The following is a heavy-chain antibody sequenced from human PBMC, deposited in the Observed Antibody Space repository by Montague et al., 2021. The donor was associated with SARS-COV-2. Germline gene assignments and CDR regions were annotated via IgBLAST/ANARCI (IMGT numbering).Heavy chain of an antibody. J-gene: IGHJ4*02. V-gene: IGHV4-34*01. CDR2: INQSGRT. CDR1: GGSFSGYY. Sequence: SETLSLTCAVYGGSFSGYYWSWIRQPPEKGLEWIGEINQSGRTNNNPSLKSRVIISVDTSKNQFSLKLSSVTAAGTAVYYCATLPSSITIFGVVQGYYFDDWGQGTLVTVSS. CDR3: ATLPSSITIFGVVQGYYFDD. D-gene: IGHD3-3*01.